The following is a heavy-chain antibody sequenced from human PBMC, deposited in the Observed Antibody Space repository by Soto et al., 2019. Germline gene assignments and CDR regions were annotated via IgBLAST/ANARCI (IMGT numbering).Heavy chain of an antibody. CDR1: GFTFSSYA. Sequence: QPGGSLRLSCAASGFTFSSYAMHWVRQAPGKGLEWVAVISYDGSNKYYADSVKGRFTISRDNSKNTLYLQMNSLRAEDTAVYYCARAMIVVVINYGMDVWGQGTTVTVSS. J-gene: IGHJ6*02. V-gene: IGHV3-30-3*01. CDR2: ISYDGSNK. D-gene: IGHD3-22*01. CDR3: ARAMIVVVINYGMDV.